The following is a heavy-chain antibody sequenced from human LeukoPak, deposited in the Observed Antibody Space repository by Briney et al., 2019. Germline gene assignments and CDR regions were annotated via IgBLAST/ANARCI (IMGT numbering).Heavy chain of an antibody. V-gene: IGHV3-15*01. CDR2: IKSKTDGGTT. CDR3: AKDSNLGRIEY. J-gene: IGHJ4*02. CDR1: GFTFSNAW. Sequence: GGSLRLSCAASGFTFSNAWMSWVRQAPGKGLEWVGRIKSKTDGGTTDYAAPVKGRFTISKDISENTLYLQMNSLRAEDTAVYFCAKDSNLGRIEYWGQGALVTVSS.